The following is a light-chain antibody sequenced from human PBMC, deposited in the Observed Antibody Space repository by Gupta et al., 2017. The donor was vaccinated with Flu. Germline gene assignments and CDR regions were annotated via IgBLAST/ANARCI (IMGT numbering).Light chain of an antibody. V-gene: IGKV3-15*01. Sequence: ETVMTQSPDTLSASPGESATLSCRASQTVGSNLAWYQQKPGQAPRLLIYDASTRATGVPDRFSGSGSGTEFTLTISRLQSEDFAVYYCQQYKNWRTFGQGTKVEI. CDR1: QTVGSN. CDR3: QQYKNWRT. CDR2: DAS. J-gene: IGKJ1*01.